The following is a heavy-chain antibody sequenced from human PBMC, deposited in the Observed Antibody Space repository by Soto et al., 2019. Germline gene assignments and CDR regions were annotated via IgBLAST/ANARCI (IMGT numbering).Heavy chain of an antibody. CDR1: GGTFSSYA. V-gene: IGHV1-69*13. Sequence: SVKVSCKASGGTFSSYAISWVRQAPGQGLEWMGGIIPIFGTANYAQKFQGRVTITADESTSTAYMELSSLRSEDTAVYYCARDRLRFLSTSPARPEYYFDYWGQGTLVTAPQ. CDR2: IIPIFGTA. CDR3: ARDRLRFLSTSPARPEYYFDY. J-gene: IGHJ4*02. D-gene: IGHD3-3*01.